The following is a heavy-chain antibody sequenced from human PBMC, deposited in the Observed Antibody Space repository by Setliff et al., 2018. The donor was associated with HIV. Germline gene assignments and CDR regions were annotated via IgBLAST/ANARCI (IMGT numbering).Heavy chain of an antibody. CDR3: VKPYTGYYYDGSVYDDF. J-gene: IGHJ4*02. CDR2: LSRGGDNT. D-gene: IGHD3-22*01. CDR1: GFTVSTYS. V-gene: IGHV3-64D*09. Sequence: PGGSLRLSCLVSGFTVSTYSLNWARQAPGKRPEYVAALSRGGDNTKYADSVKGRFIISSGTSKNTLYLQMSSLRPDDTAIYYCVKPYTGYYYDGSVYDDFWGQGTLVTVSS.